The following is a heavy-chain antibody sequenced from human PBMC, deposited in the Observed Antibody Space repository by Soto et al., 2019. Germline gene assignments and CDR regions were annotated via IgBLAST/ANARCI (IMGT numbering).Heavy chain of an antibody. Sequence: ASVKVSCKSSGYTFTKFGISWVRQAPGQGLEWMGWNSAYNDNTNYAQKLQGRVTMTSDKSTSTAYMELSSLRSEDTAVYYCAREGFAFDYWGQGTLVTVSS. D-gene: IGHD2-15*01. J-gene: IGHJ4*02. CDR1: GYTFTKFG. CDR3: AREGFAFDY. V-gene: IGHV1-18*01. CDR2: NSAYNDNT.